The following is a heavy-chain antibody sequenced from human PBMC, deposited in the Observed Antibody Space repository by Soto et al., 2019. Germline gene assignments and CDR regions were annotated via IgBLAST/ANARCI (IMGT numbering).Heavy chain of an antibody. CDR2: THHSGRT. V-gene: IGHV4-4*02. J-gene: IGHJ4*02. Sequence: LSLTCTVSGGSMSSSNWWNWVRQPPGKGLEWIGETHHSGRTNYNPSLKSRVTISVDKSKNHFSLKLSSVTAADTAVYYCARSEATVFTYGGQGTLVTVS. CDR1: GGSMSSSNW. CDR3: ARSEATVFTY. D-gene: IGHD4-17*01.